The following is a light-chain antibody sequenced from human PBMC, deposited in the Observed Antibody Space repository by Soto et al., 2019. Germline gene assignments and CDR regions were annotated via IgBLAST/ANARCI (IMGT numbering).Light chain of an antibody. V-gene: IGLV1-40*01. CDR2: GNS. J-gene: IGLJ2*01. Sequence: QSVLTQPPSVSGAPGQRVTISCTGSSSNIGAGYDVHWYQQLPGTGPKLLIYGNSNRPSGVPDRFSGSKSGTSASLAITGLQAEDEADYYCQSYDSSLSGYVVFGGGTKSPS. CDR3: QSYDSSLSGYVV. CDR1: SSNIGAGYD.